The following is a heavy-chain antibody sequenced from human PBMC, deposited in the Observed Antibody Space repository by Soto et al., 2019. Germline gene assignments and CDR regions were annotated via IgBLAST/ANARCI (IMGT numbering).Heavy chain of an antibody. CDR1: GYTFTSYD. J-gene: IGHJ3*02. CDR3: ARGVARIMITFGGVIPTYAFDI. V-gene: IGHV1-8*01. D-gene: IGHD3-16*02. CDR2: MNPNSGNT. Sequence: ASVKISCKASGYTFTSYDINWVRQATGQGLEWMGWMNPNSGNTGYAQKFQGRVTMTRNTSISTAYMELSSLRSEDTAVYYCARGVARIMITFGGVIPTYAFDIWGQGTMVTVSS.